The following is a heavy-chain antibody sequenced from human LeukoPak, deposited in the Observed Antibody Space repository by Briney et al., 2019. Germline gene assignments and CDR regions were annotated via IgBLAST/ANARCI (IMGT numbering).Heavy chain of an antibody. V-gene: IGHV3-30*02. CDR2: IRYDGSNK. D-gene: IGHD4-23*01. J-gene: IGHJ4*02. Sequence: PGGSLRLSCAASGFTFSSYGMHWVRQAPGKGLEWVAFIRYDGSNKYYADSVKGRFTISRDNSKNTLYLQMNSLRAEDTAVYYCAKDFEVYGGNPFDYWGQGTLVTVSS. CDR3: AKDFEVYGGNPFDY. CDR1: GFTFSSYG.